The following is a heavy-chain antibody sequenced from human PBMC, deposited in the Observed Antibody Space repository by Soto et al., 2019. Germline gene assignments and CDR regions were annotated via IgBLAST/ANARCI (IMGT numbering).Heavy chain of an antibody. V-gene: IGHV4-59*01. Sequence: SETLSLTCAVYGGSISGYYWSWIRQPPGKGLEWIGYVYYSGSTNYNPSLKSRVTISVDTSKNQFSLKLTSVTAADTAMYYCARGGRSAYYYYMGVWGKGTTVTVSS. CDR2: VYYSGST. J-gene: IGHJ6*03. CDR1: GGSISGYY. CDR3: ARGGRSAYYYYMGV.